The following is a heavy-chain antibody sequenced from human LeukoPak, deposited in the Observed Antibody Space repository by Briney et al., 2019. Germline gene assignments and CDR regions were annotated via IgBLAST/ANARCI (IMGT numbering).Heavy chain of an antibody. CDR3: ARDPTDTAMVYYFDY. Sequence: GGSLRLSCAASGFTFSSYAMHWLRQAPGKGLEWVAVISYDGRNKYYADSVKGRFTISRDNSKNTLYLQMNSLRAEDTAVYYCARDPTDTAMVYYFDYWGEGTLVTVSS. J-gene: IGHJ4*02. CDR1: GFTFSSYA. CDR2: ISYDGRNK. V-gene: IGHV3-30*04. D-gene: IGHD5-18*01.